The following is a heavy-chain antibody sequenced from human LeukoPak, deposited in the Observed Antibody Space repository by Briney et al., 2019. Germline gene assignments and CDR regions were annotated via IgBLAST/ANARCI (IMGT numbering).Heavy chain of an antibody. CDR1: GFTFSTYA. D-gene: IGHD3-10*01. CDR2: ISGGGGHT. J-gene: IGHJ4*02. CDR3: TRVGSTMVWGVLDY. Sequence: PGGSLRLSCAASGFTFSTYAMSWVRQAPGKGLEWVSDISGGGGHTYHADSVKGRFTISRDNAKNSLYLQMNSLRAEDTAVYYCTRVGSTMVWGVLDYWGQGTLVTVSS. V-gene: IGHV3-23*01.